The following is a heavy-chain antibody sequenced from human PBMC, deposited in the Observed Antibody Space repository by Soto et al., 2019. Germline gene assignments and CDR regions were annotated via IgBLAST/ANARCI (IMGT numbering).Heavy chain of an antibody. CDR1: GFTFSSYW. D-gene: IGHD1-26*01. CDR3: ARDGREAEGYYYGMDV. V-gene: IGHV3-7*01. J-gene: IGHJ6*02. Sequence: GSLRLSCAASGFTFSSYWMSWVRQAPGKGLEWVANIKQDGSEKYYVDSVKGRFTISRDNAKNSLYLQMNSLRAEDTAVYYCARDGREAEGYYYGMDVWGQGTTVTVSS. CDR2: IKQDGSEK.